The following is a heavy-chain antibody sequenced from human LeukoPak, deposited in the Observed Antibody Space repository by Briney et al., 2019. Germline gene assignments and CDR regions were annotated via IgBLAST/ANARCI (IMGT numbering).Heavy chain of an antibody. CDR3: ARRNIRGHGSFNI. CDR2: LYTTTT. V-gene: IGHV4-4*08. Sequence: RPSETLSLTCTVSGGSISTYYWSWIRQAPGAGLQWIGYLYTTTTNYNPSLKRRITISADTSKNQFSLRLNSVTAADTAVYYCARRNIRGHGSFNIWGQGTMVTVSS. CDR1: GGSISTYY. J-gene: IGHJ3*02. D-gene: IGHD1/OR15-1a*01.